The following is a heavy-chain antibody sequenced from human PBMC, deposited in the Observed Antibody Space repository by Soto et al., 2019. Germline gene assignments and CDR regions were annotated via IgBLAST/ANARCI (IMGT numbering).Heavy chain of an antibody. CDR2: ISAYNGNK. Sequence: QVQLVQSGAEVKKPGASVKVSCKASGYTFTSYGISWVRQAPGQGLEWMGWISAYNGNKKYAKKLQGRVSMTTDTSRRPANMRRRRLRSDDTAVYYCARDLGQQLFDYWGQGTLVTVSS. V-gene: IGHV1-18*01. D-gene: IGHD6-13*01. J-gene: IGHJ4*02. CDR1: GYTFTSYG. CDR3: ARDLGQQLFDY.